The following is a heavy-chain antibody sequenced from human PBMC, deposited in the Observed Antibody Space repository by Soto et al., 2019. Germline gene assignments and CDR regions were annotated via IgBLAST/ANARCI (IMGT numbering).Heavy chain of an antibody. V-gene: IGHV3-30*18. CDR3: AKDQASGQGSFDS. CDR1: GFTFSSYA. Sequence: GGSLRLSCAASGFTFSSYAMSWVRQAPGKGLEWVALISYDGSNQYYADSVKGRFTISRDNSKNTLFLQMNSLRADDTAVYYCAKDQASGQGSFDSWGQGTLVTVSS. CDR2: ISYDGSNQ. J-gene: IGHJ4*02.